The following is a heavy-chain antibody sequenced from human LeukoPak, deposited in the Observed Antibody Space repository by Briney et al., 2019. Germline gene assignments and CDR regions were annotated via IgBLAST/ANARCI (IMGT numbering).Heavy chain of an antibody. CDR2: IYYSGST. CDR1: GVSISSSSYY. D-gene: IGHD3-3*01. V-gene: IGHV4-39*01. CDR3: ARHGTSITIFGVVTYDAFDI. J-gene: IGHJ3*02. Sequence: PSETLSLTCTVSGVSISSSSYYWGWIRQPPGKGLEWIGSIYYSGSTYYNPSLKSRVTISVDTSKNQFSLKLSSVTAADTAVYYCARHGTSITIFGVVTYDAFDIWGQGTMVTVSS.